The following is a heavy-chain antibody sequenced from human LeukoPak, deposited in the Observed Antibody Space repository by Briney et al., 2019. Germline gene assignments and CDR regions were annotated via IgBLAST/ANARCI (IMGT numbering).Heavy chain of an antibody. CDR1: GFTFSNYW. CDR2: IKSDGSST. J-gene: IGHJ6*02. D-gene: IGHD2-21*02. CDR3: SRDSLSPCGGDCYSGLDV. V-gene: IGHV3-74*01. Sequence: GGSLRLSCAASGFTFSNYWMHWVRQAPGEALMWVSRIKSDGSSTTYADSVKGRFTISRDNAKNTLYLQMNSLRAEDTAVYYCSRDSLSPCGGDCYSGLDVWGQGTTVTVSS.